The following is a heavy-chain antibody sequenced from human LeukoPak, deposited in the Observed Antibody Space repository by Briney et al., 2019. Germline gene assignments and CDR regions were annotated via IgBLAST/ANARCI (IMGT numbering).Heavy chain of an antibody. D-gene: IGHD6-13*01. CDR1: GGSISSYY. CDR3: AREGIAAAGTDYYYGMDV. Sequence: SETLSFTCTVSGGSISSYYWSWIRQPPGKGLDWIGYIYYSGSTNYNPSLTSRVTISVETSKNQFSLKLSSVTAADTAVYYCAREGIAAAGTDYYYGMDVWGKGTTVTVSS. V-gene: IGHV4-59*01. CDR2: IYYSGST. J-gene: IGHJ6*04.